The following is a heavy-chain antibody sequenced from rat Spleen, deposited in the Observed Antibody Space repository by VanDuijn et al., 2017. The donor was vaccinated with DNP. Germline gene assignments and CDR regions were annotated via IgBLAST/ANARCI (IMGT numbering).Heavy chain of an antibody. CDR3: TRDQESYYWYFDF. CDR2: ISSGGSP. Sequence: QVQLKESGPGLVQPSQTLSLTCTVSGFSLTDSGVNWVRQPPGQGLEWIAAISSGGSPYYNSDFKSRLSISRDTSKSQVFLKMNSLQTEDTAIYFCTRDQESYYWYFDFWGPGTMVTVSS. J-gene: IGHJ1*01. V-gene: IGHV2S12*01. CDR1: GFSLTDSG.